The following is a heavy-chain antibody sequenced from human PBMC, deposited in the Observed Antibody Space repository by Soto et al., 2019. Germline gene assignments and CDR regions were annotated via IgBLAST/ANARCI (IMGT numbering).Heavy chain of an antibody. CDR2: ISGSGGST. V-gene: IGHV3-23*04. CDR3: ARFWRSSSANWFDS. D-gene: IGHD6-6*01. Sequence: EVQLVESGGGLVQPGGSLRLSCAAFGFTFSTYAMSWVRQAPGKGLEWVSTISGSGGSTFYGDSVKGRFTISRDNSKNTLYLQMNSLGVEDTALYYCARFWRSSSANWFDSWGQGTRVTVSS. CDR1: GFTFSTYA. J-gene: IGHJ5*01.